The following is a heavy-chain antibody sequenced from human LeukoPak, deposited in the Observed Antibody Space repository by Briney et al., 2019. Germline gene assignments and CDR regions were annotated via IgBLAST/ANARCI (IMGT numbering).Heavy chain of an antibody. J-gene: IGHJ4*02. CDR2: IWYDGSNK. CDR3: ARDLQLWFGELFLSGY. Sequence: QPGRSLRLSCAASGFTLRNYGMHWVRQAPGKGLEWVAVIWYDGSNKYYADSVEGRFTISRDNSKNTLYLQMNSLRVEDTGVYYCARDLQLWFGELFLSGYWGQGTLVTVSS. D-gene: IGHD3-10*01. V-gene: IGHV3-33*01. CDR1: GFTLRNYG.